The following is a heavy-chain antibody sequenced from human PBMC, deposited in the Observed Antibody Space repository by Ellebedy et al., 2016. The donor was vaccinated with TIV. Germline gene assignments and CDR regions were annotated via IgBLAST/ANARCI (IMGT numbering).Heavy chain of an antibody. CDR1: GFTFSNAW. V-gene: IGHV3-15*01. Sequence: GESLKISCEASGFTFSNAWMTWVRQAPGKGLEWVGRIKSRTDGETTDYAAPVKGRLIISRDDSKNTLHLQMNNLKTEDTAVYYCTTAHGVGPTNFDYWGQGSLVTVSP. CDR3: TTAHGVGPTNFDY. D-gene: IGHD3-3*01. J-gene: IGHJ4*02. CDR2: IKSRTDGETT.